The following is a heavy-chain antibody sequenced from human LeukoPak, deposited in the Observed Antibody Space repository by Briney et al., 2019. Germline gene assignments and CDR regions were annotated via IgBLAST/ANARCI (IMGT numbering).Heavy chain of an antibody. J-gene: IGHJ4*02. V-gene: IGHV1-3*01. D-gene: IGHD5-18*01. CDR2: INAGNGNT. Sequence: ASVKVSCKASGYTFTSYGISWVRQAPGQRLEWMGWINAGNGNTKYSQKFQGRVTITRDTSASTAYMELSSLRSEDTAVYYCARGGVYSYGPSRYWGQGTLVTVSS. CDR1: GYTFTSYG. CDR3: ARGGVYSYGPSRY.